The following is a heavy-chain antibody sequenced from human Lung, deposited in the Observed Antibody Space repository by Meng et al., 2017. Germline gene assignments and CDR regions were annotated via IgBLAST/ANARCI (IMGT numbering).Heavy chain of an antibody. J-gene: IGHJ4*02. D-gene: IGHD4-11*01. CDR1: GGSFSDYY. CDR3: ARGPTTMAHDFDY. V-gene: IGHV4-34*01. Sequence: QVQLQQGCRGLFKPSEARPLTFVFLGGSFSDYYWSWIRQPPGKGLEWVGEINHSGSTNYNPSLESRATISVDTSQNNLSLKLSSVTAADSAVYYCARGPTTMAHDFDYWGQGTLVTVSS. CDR2: INHSGST.